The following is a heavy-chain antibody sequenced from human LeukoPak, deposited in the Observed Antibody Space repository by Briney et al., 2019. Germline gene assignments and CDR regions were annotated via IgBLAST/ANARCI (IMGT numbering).Heavy chain of an antibody. Sequence: PWRSLRLSCAASGFTFSSYVMRWVRQAPGKGLEWVAVISFDGSNKYYADSVKGRFTISGDNAKNKLYLQMNKLRGEDTAVYYCARSVRGGDFDIWGQGTMVTVSS. J-gene: IGHJ3*02. CDR2: ISFDGSNK. CDR1: GFTFSSYV. CDR3: ARSVRGGDFDI. V-gene: IGHV3-30*04. D-gene: IGHD2-21*01.